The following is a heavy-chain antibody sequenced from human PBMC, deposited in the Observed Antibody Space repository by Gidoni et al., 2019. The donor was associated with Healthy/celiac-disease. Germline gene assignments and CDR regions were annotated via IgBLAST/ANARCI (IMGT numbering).Heavy chain of an antibody. CDR2: IYYSGRT. V-gene: IGHV4-31*03. CDR3: AGGGSGYYQTFDY. Sequence: QVPLQESGPGLANPSQTLPLTCPVSGGSIRTGGYYWSWFRQHPRKGLEWIGYIYYSGRTYYNPSLKSRVTISVDTSKNQFSLKLSSVTAADTAVYYCAGGGSGYYQTFDYWGQGTLVTVSS. D-gene: IGHD3-22*01. J-gene: IGHJ4*02. CDR1: GGSIRTGGYY.